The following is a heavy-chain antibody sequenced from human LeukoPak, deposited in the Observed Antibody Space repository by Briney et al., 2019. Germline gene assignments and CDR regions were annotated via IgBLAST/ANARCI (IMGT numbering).Heavy chain of an antibody. V-gene: IGHV1-2*02. J-gene: IGHJ4*02. Sequence: ASVKVSCKASGYTFTGCYIHWVRQAPGQGLEWMGWINPNSGGTNYAQKFQGRVTMTRDTSISTAYMELSRLRSDDTAVYYCARASYYYDSSGYPGYYFDYWGQGTLVTVSS. D-gene: IGHD3-22*01. CDR1: GYTFTGCY. CDR2: INPNSGGT. CDR3: ARASYYYDSSGYPGYYFDY.